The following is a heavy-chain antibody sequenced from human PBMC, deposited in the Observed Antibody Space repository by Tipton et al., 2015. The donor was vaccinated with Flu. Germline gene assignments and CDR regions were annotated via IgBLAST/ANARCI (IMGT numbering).Heavy chain of an antibody. Sequence: TLSLTCTVSGYFISSGYYWGWIRQSPGTGLQWIATIIQSGNAYYNPSLRSRVTISVDTTKNLFSLNLSSVTAADTAVYYCAREGRREQLALDYWGQGTLVTVSS. CDR3: AREGRREQLALDY. CDR2: IIQSGNA. CDR1: GYFISSGYY. V-gene: IGHV4-38-2*02. D-gene: IGHD6-6*01. J-gene: IGHJ4*02.